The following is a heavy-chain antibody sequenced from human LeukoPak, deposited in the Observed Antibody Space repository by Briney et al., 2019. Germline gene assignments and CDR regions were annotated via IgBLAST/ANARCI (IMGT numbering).Heavy chain of an antibody. CDR3: ARHREGPHDFDY. CDR2: INHSGST. V-gene: IGHV4-34*01. Sequence: SETLSLTCAVYGGSFSGYYWSWIRQPPGKGLEWIGEINHSGSTNYNPSLKSRVTISVDTSKNQFSLKLSSVTAADTAVYYCARHREGPHDFDYWGQGTLVTVSS. CDR1: GGSFSGYY. J-gene: IGHJ4*02.